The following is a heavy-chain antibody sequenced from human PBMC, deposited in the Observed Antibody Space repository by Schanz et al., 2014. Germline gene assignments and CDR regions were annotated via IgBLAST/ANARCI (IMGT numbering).Heavy chain of an antibody. CDR1: GFTFSSYG. CDR3: AKEESPPSLVDY. Sequence: QVQLVESGGGVVQPGRSLRLSCAVSGFTFSSYGMHWVRQAPGKGLEWVAAISYDGSNQYYTDSVKGRFTVSRDNSKNTVYLQMNSLRAEDTAVYYCAKEESPPSLVDYWGQGTLVTVSS. J-gene: IGHJ4*02. V-gene: IGHV3-30*18. CDR2: ISYDGSNQ.